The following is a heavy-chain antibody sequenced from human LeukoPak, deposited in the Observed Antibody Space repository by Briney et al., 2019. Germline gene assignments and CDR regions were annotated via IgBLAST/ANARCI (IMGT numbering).Heavy chain of an antibody. Sequence: ASVKVSCKASGYTFTGYFMHWVRQAPGQGLEWMGWINPNSGGTNYAQKFQGRVTMTRDTSISTAYMELSRLRSDDTAVYYCARARGDIVVVPAAIWFDPWGQGTLVTVSS. D-gene: IGHD2-2*01. J-gene: IGHJ5*02. CDR1: GYTFTGYF. V-gene: IGHV1-2*02. CDR2: INPNSGGT. CDR3: ARARGDIVVVPAAIWFDP.